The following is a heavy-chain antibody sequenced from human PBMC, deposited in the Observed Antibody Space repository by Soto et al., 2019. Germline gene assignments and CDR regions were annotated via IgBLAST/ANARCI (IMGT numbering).Heavy chain of an antibody. CDR1: EFSFSNYA. Sequence: GGSLRLSCTASEFSFSNYAVTWVRQAPGKGLEWVSSIGADINYIYYADSVKGRFTISRDKSKNTVFLQMNSLRADDTAVYYCAKDPNGDYVGAFDSWGQGTLVTVSS. CDR2: IGADINYI. J-gene: IGHJ4*02. V-gene: IGHV3-23*01. CDR3: AKDPNGDYVGAFDS. D-gene: IGHD4-17*01.